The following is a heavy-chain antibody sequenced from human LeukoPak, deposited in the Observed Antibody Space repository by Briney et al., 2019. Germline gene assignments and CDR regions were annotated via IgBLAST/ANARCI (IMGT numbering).Heavy chain of an antibody. CDR3: ARVSVDSGYYYLDF. D-gene: IGHD3-22*01. CDR2: IIPMFRTS. J-gene: IGHJ4*02. Sequence: ASVKVSCMASGGTFSSYTVSWVRQAPGQGLEWMGGIIPMFRTSNYAQKFQGRVTVTTDESTSTAYMELTSLRSEDTAVYYCARVSVDSGYYYLDFWGQGTLVTVSS. V-gene: IGHV1-69*05. CDR1: GGTFSSYT.